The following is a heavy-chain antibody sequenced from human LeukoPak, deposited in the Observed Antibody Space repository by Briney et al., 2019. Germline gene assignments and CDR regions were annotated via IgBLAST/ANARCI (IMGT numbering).Heavy chain of an antibody. CDR3: ARGMGYGDYVGVYYYYMDV. J-gene: IGHJ6*03. Sequence: SETLSLTCTVSGGSISSYYWSWIRQPAGKGLEWIGRIYTSGSTNYNPSLKSRVTISIDTSKNQFSLKLSSVTAADTAVYYCARGMGYGDYVGVYYYYMDVWGKGTTVTVSS. D-gene: IGHD4-17*01. V-gene: IGHV4-4*07. CDR2: IYTSGST. CDR1: GGSISSYY.